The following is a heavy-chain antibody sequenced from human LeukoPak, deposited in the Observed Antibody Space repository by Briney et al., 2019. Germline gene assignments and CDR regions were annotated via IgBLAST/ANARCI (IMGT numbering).Heavy chain of an antibody. D-gene: IGHD3-3*01. CDR1: GFTFSTYW. CDR3: AREGTYNVFGSVYYRNYFAN. Sequence: GGSLRLSCAASGFTFSTYWMSWVRQAPGKGLEWVANIKQDGSEKYYVDSVKGRFTISRDNSKNTLYLQMNSLRAEDTAVYYCAREGTYNVFGSVYYRNYFANGAQEPLS. CDR2: IKQDGSEK. V-gene: IGHV3-7*01. J-gene: IGHJ4*01.